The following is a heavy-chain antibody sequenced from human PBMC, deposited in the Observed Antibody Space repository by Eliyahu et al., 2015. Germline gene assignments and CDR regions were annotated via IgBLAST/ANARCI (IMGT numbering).Heavy chain of an antibody. J-gene: IGHJ4*02. CDR2: IYPGDSDT. CDR3: ARRAVDEYFSVRSKWGDYFDY. Sequence: EVQLVQSGAEVKKPGESLKISCKGSGYSFTSYXIGWVRQMPGKGLEWMGIIYPGDSDTRYSPSFQGQVTISADKSISTAYLQWSSLKASDTAMYYCARRAVDEYFSVRSKWGDYFDYWGQGTLVTVSS. D-gene: IGHD7-27*01. CDR1: GYSFTSYX. V-gene: IGHV5-51*03.